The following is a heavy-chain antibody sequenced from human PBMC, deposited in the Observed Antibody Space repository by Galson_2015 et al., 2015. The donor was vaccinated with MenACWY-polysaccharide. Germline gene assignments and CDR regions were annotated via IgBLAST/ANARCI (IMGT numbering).Heavy chain of an antibody. J-gene: IGHJ4*02. V-gene: IGHV3-74*01. CDR1: FTFSSYW. Sequence: FTFSSYWMHWVRQVPGKGLVWVSRISSDGSSTSYADSVKGRFTISRDNSKNTLFLQMNGLTAEDTAVYYCVKAHETSGWNRGPGYWGQGTLVTVSS. D-gene: IGHD6-19*01. CDR3: VKAHETSGWNRGPGY. CDR2: ISSDGSST.